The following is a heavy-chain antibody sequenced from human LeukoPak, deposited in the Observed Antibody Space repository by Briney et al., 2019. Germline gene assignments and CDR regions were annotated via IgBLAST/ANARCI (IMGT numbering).Heavy chain of an antibody. CDR2: INTNTGNP. J-gene: IGHJ4*02. CDR1: GYTFTSYA. D-gene: IGHD3-22*01. CDR3: ARIYDSSGYPEFDY. Sequence: ASVKVSCKASGYTFTSYAMNWVRQAPGQGLEWMGWINTNTGNPTYAQGFTGRFVFSLDTSVSTAYLQISSLKAEDTAVYYCARIYDSSGYPEFDYWGQGTLVTVSS. V-gene: IGHV7-4-1*02.